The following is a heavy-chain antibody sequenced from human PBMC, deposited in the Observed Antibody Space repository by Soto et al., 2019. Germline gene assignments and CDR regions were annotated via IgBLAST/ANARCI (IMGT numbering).Heavy chain of an antibody. V-gene: IGHV5-10-1*01. J-gene: IGHJ6*02. Sequence: EFLKISFKGSGYSFTSYWLSWVRQIPGKGLEWMGRIDPSDSYTNYSPSFQGHVTISADKSISTAYLQWSSLKASDTAMYYCALRDVREYGMDVWGQGTTVTVSS. CDR2: IDPSDSYT. CDR1: GYSFTSYW. CDR3: ALRDVREYGMDV.